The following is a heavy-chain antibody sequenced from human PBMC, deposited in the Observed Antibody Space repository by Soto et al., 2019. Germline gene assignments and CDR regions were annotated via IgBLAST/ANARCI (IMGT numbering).Heavy chain of an antibody. D-gene: IGHD2-15*01. J-gene: IGHJ4*02. V-gene: IGHV3-11*01. CDR1: GFTFSDYY. CDR3: ARIEGDCSGGSCYSGGFDY. CDR2: IDNSGTIK. Sequence: GGSLRLSCAASGFTFSDYYMTWIRQAPGKGLEWVSYIDNSGTIKYYADSVKGRFTISRDNTKNSLSLQMNSLGAEDTAIYYCARIEGDCSGGSCYSGGFDYWGQGALVTVSS.